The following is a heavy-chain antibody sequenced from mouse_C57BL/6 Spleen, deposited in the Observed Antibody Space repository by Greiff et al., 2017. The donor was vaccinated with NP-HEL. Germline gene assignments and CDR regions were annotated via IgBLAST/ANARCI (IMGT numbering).Heavy chain of an antibody. D-gene: IGHD3-1*01. CDR2: INPNNGGT. CDR1: GYTFTDYN. Sequence: EVQLQQSGPELVKPGASVKIPCKASGYTFTDYNMDWVKQSHGKSLEWIGDINPNNGGTICNQKFKGKATLTVDKSSSTAYMELRSLTSEDTAVYYCAREALLYYAMDYWGQGTSVTVSS. J-gene: IGHJ4*01. V-gene: IGHV1-18*01. CDR3: AREALLYYAMDY.